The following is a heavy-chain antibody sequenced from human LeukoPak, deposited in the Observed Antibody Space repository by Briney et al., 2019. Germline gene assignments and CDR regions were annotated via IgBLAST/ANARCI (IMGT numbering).Heavy chain of an antibody. J-gene: IGHJ4*02. CDR1: GFTFSSYA. V-gene: IGHV3-30*04. D-gene: IGHD2-15*01. Sequence: GGSLRLSCAASGFTFSSYAMHWVRQAPGKGLEWVAVISYDGSNKYYADSVKGRFTISRDNSKSTLYLQMNSLRAEDTAVYYCARGRFALGYCSGGSCYSHFDYWGQGTLVTVSS. CDR3: ARGRFALGYCSGGSCYSHFDY. CDR2: ISYDGSNK.